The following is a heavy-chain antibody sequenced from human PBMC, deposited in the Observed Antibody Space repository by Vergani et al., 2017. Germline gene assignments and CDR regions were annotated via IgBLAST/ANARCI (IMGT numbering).Heavy chain of an antibody. J-gene: IGHJ4*02. CDR2: IYYSGST. D-gene: IGHD2-2*01. CDR1: GGSISSGGYY. CDR3: ARMGGYXEGDAFRIGYFDS. V-gene: IGHV4-31*03. Sequence: QVQLQESGPGLVKPSQTLALTCTVSGGSISSGGYYWSWIRQHPGKGLEWIGYIYYSGSTYYNPSLKSRVTISVDTSKNQFSLKLSSVTAADTAVYYCARMGGYXEGDAFRIGYFDSWGPGILVTVSS.